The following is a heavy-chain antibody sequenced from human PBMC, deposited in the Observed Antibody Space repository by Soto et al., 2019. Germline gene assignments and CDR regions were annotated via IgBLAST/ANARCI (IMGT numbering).Heavy chain of an antibody. Sequence: EVQLVESGGGLVKPGGSLRLSCAASGFTFSSYSMNWVRQAPGKGLEWVSSISSSSSYIYYADSVKGRFTISRDNDKNSLYLQMNSMSAEDTAVYYGARPLPPVNWFDPWGQGTLVTVSS. CDR3: ARPLPPVNWFDP. CDR2: ISSSSSYI. V-gene: IGHV3-21*01. J-gene: IGHJ5*02. CDR1: GFTFSSYS.